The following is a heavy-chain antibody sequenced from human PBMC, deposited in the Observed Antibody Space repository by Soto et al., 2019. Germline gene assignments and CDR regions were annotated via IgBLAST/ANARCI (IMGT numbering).Heavy chain of an antibody. V-gene: IGHV3-23*01. CDR1: GFMFNNSA. D-gene: IGHD2-21*01. J-gene: IGHJ3*02. Sequence: EVELLESGGGLVQPGGSLRLSCKASGFMFNNSAMTWVRQAPGQGLQWVASVSDNGGSRGGTYYADSVKDRFTISRDNSKNTLYLQLDSLTGADTAVYYCARAKAVVIAALDIWGQGTMVTVSS. CDR3: ARAKAVVIAALDI. CDR2: VSDNGGSRGGT.